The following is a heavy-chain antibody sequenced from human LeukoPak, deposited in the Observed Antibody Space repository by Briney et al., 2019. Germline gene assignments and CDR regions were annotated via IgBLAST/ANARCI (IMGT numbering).Heavy chain of an antibody. V-gene: IGHV3-66*01. Sequence: GGSLRLSCAASEFSVGSNYMTWVRQAPGKGLEWVSLIYSGGSTYYADSVKGRFTISRDNSKNTLYLQMNSLRAEDTAVYYCAKNGDRGAYCSGGSCYPYYYYYMDVWGKGTTVTISS. CDR2: IYSGGST. CDR3: AKNGDRGAYCSGGSCYPYYYYYMDV. CDR1: EFSVGSNY. D-gene: IGHD2-15*01. J-gene: IGHJ6*03.